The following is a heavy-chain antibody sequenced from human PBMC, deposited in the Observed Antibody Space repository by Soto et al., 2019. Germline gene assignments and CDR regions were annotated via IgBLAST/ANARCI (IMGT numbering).Heavy chain of an antibody. CDR2: ISPYTGNT. Sequence: QVQLVQSGDEVKKPGASVKVSCKASGYIFVNYGIAWVRQAPRQGLEWMGWISPYTGNTHSASKVQGRLTMTTDTTTSTAYMGLGSLTSDDTAVYYCVMVDNYVTPTPQDVWGQGTTVTVSS. J-gene: IGHJ6*02. CDR1: GYIFVNYG. CDR3: VMVDNYVTPTPQDV. D-gene: IGHD3-16*01. V-gene: IGHV1-18*01.